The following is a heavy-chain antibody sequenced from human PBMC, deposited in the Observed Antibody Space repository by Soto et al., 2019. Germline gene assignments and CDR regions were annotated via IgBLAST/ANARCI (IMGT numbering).Heavy chain of an antibody. V-gene: IGHV4-31*03. CDR3: ARDSVSYYYDSSGTKLNYYGMDV. J-gene: IGHJ6*02. CDR1: GGSISSGGYY. Sequence: SETLSLTCTVSGGSISSGGYYWSWIRHHPGKGLEWIGYIYYSGSTYYNPSLKSRVTISVDTSKNQFSLKLSSVTAADTAVYYCARDSVSYYYDSSGTKLNYYGMDVWGQGTTVTVSS. D-gene: IGHD3-22*01. CDR2: IYYSGST.